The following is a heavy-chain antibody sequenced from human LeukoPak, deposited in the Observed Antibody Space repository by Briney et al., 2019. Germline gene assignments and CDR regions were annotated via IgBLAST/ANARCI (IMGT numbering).Heavy chain of an antibody. J-gene: IGHJ3*01. Sequence: GGSLRLSCAASGFTFGSYAMSWVRQAPGKGLEWVSGITGSGGSTYYADSVKGRFTISRDNSKNTLYLQLNSLRAEDTAIYYCAKDPDSSWYLAFDFWGQGTMVTVSS. CDR3: AKDPDSSWYLAFDF. D-gene: IGHD6-13*01. V-gene: IGHV3-23*01. CDR2: ITGSGGST. CDR1: GFTFGSYA.